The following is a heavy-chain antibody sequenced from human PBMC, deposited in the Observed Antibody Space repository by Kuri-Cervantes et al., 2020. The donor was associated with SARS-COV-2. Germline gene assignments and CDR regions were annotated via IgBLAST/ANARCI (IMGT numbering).Heavy chain of an antibody. CDR3: AGFLKGIVGGKKYYFDY. CDR1: GGSISSYY. D-gene: IGHD3-16*01. J-gene: IGHJ4*02. V-gene: IGHV4-4*07. CDR2: IYTSGST. Sequence: ESLKISCTVSGGSISSYYWSWIRQPAGKGLEWIGRIYTSGSTNYNPSLKSRVTMSVDTSKNQFSLKLSSVTAADTAVYYCAGFLKGIVGGKKYYFDYWGQGTLVTVSS.